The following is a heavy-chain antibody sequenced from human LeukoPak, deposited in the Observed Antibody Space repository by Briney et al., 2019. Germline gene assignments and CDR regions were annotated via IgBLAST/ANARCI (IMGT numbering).Heavy chain of an antibody. D-gene: IGHD6-19*01. J-gene: IGHJ4*02. CDR1: GYTFTSYD. CDR3: ARLSSGWYVIDY. CDR2: MNPNSGNT. V-gene: IGHV1-8*01. Sequence: GASVKVSCKASGYTFTSYDINWVRQATGQGLEWMGWMNPNSGNTGYAQKFQGRVTMTRNTSISTAYMELSSLRSEDTAVYYCARLSSGWYVIDYWGQGTLVTVSS.